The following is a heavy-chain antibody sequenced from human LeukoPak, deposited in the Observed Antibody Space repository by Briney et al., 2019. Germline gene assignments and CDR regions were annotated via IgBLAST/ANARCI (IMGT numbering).Heavy chain of an antibody. Sequence: GRSLRLSCAASGFTFSSYGMHWVRQAPGKGLEWVAVIWYDGSNKYYADSVKGRFTISRDNSKNTLYLQMNSLRADDTAVYYCAKLANWGPFDAFDIWGQGTMVTVSS. J-gene: IGHJ3*02. CDR1: GFTFSSYG. V-gene: IGHV3-33*06. D-gene: IGHD7-27*01. CDR2: IWYDGSNK. CDR3: AKLANWGPFDAFDI.